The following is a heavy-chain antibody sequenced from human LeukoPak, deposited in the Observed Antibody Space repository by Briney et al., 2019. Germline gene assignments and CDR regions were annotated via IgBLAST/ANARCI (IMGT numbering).Heavy chain of an antibody. J-gene: IGHJ4*02. Sequence: PSETLSLTCAVSGGSFSGYYWSWIRQPPGKGLEWIGEINHSGSTNYNPSLKSRVTISVDTSKNQFSLKLSSVTAADTAVYYCARRIVVVPAANYDYWGQGTLVTVSS. CDR3: ARRIVVVPAANYDY. CDR2: INHSGST. D-gene: IGHD2-2*01. V-gene: IGHV4-34*01. CDR1: GGSFSGYY.